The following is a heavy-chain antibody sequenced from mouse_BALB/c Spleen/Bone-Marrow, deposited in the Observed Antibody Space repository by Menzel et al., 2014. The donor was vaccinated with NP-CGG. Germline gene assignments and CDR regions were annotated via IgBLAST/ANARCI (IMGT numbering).Heavy chain of an antibody. V-gene: IGHV1-59*01. CDR1: GYTFTSYW. CDR3: TRWGTTVVAYYAMDY. CDR2: IDPSDSET. Sequence: QVQLQQSGAELVRPGTPVKLSCKASGYTFTSYWMNWVKQRPGRGLEWIGRIDPSDSETHYNQKFKGKATLTVDTSSSTAYMQLSSLTSEDSAVYYCTRWGTTVVAYYAMDYWGQGTSVTVSS. J-gene: IGHJ4*01. D-gene: IGHD1-1*01.